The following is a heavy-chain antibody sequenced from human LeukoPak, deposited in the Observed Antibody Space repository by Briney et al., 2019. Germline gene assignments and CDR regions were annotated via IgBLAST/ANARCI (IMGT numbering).Heavy chain of an antibody. D-gene: IGHD6-19*01. CDR3: ARGPGYSSGWYVLSVDY. J-gene: IGHJ4*02. Sequence: GGSLRLSCAASGFTFSSYAMHWVRQAPGKGLEWVAVISYDGSIKYYADSVKGRFTTSRDNSKNMLYLQMNSLSAEDTAVYYCARGPGYSSGWYVLSVDYWGQGTXVXVSS. V-gene: IGHV3-30-3*01. CDR2: ISYDGSIK. CDR1: GFTFSSYA.